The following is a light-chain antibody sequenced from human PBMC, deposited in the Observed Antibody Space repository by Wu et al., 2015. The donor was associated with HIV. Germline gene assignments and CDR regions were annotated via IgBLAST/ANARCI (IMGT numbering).Light chain of an antibody. CDR2: KAS. CDR3: QQYHSRPFT. Sequence: DIQMTQSPSTLSASVGDGVTITCRASQYISRWLAWYQQKPGKAPKLLIYKASSLESGVTSRFSGSESGTHFTLTISSLQPDDFATYYCQQYHSRPFTFGQGPSWRSN. V-gene: IGKV1-5*03. J-gene: IGKJ2*01. CDR1: QYISRW.